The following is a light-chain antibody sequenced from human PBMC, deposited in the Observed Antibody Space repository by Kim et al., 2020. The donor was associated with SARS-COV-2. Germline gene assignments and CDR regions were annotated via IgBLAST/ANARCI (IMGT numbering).Light chain of an antibody. CDR1: QPISNY. J-gene: IGKJ1*01. Sequence: DIQMTQSPSSLSASLGDRVTITCRASQPISNYLNWFQQKPGTAPKLLIYVVSKLHNGVPSRFSGSGSGTEFTLTISSLQPEDVPTYYCQESYSTPRAWTFGQGTKVDIK. V-gene: IGKV1-39*01. CDR2: VVS. CDR3: QESYSTPRAWT.